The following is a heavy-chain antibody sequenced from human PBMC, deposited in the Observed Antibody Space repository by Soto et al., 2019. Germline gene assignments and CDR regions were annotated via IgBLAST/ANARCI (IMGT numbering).Heavy chain of an antibody. V-gene: IGHV4-59*08. CDR3: ARLTIGAPGYGDSERDY. Sequence: PSETLSLTCTVSGGSISSYYWSWIRQPPGKGLEWIGYIYYSGSTNYNPSLKSRVTISVDTSKNQFSLKLSSVTAADTAVYYCARLTIGAPGYGDSERDYWGQGTLVTVSS. CDR2: IYYSGST. J-gene: IGHJ4*02. CDR1: GGSISSYY. D-gene: IGHD4-17*01.